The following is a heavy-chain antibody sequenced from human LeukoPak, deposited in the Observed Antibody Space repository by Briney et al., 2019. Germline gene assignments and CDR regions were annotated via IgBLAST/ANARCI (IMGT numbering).Heavy chain of an antibody. CDR3: ARQRADYFYHYLDV. CDR1: GGSISSGSYY. CDR2: IYTSGST. Sequence: PSQTLSLTCTVSGGSISSGSYYWSWIRQPAGKGLEWIGRIYTSGSTNYNPSLKSRVTISVDTSKNQFSLKLSSVTAADTAVYYCARQRADYFYHYLDVWGKGTSVTVSS. J-gene: IGHJ6*03. V-gene: IGHV4-61*02.